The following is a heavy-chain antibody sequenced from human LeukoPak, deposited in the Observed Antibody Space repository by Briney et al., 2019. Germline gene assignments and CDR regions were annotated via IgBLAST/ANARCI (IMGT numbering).Heavy chain of an antibody. Sequence: KSSETLSLTCTVSGGSISSYYWSWIRQPPGKGLEWIGYIYYSGRTNYNPSLKSRVTISVDTSKNQFSLKLSSVIAADTAVYYCARATRGGWYFDLWGRGTLVTVSS. CDR3: ARATRGGWYFDL. CDR1: GGSISSYY. D-gene: IGHD5-24*01. CDR2: IYYSGRT. V-gene: IGHV4-59*01. J-gene: IGHJ2*01.